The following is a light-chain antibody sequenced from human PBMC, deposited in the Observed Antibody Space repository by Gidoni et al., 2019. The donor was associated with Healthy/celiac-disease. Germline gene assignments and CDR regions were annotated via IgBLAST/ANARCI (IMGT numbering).Light chain of an antibody. CDR2: KAS. Sequence: DIHLTHSPSTLSASVGDRVTITCRASQSISSWLAWYQPKPGKAPKLLIYKASSLERGVPSRFSGSGSGTEFTLTISSLQHDDFATYYCQQYNRYSRTFGQXTKVEIK. CDR1: QSISSW. CDR3: QQYNRYSRT. J-gene: IGKJ1*01. V-gene: IGKV1-5*03.